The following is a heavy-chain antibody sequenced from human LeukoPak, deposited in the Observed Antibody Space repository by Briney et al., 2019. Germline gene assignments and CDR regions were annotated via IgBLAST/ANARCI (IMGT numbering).Heavy chain of an antibody. D-gene: IGHD3-22*01. CDR1: GFTFSSYA. J-gene: IGHJ4*02. CDR3: AKVLSYIYDSSGLLFDY. CDR2: ITYDGTYK. V-gene: IGHV3-30*18. Sequence: PGRSLRLSCAASGFTFSSYAMHWVRQAPGKGLEWVAVITYDGTYKYYADSVKGRFTISRDNSKNTLYLQMNSLRAEDTAVYYCAKVLSYIYDSSGLLFDYWGEETRVTVSS.